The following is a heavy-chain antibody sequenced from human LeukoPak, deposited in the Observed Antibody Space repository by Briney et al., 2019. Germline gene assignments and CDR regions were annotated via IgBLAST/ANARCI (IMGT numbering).Heavy chain of an antibody. D-gene: IGHD3-22*01. CDR3: ARETLYYYDSSGYGVY. V-gene: IGHV3-7*01. Sequence: GSLRLSCAASGFTFSSYWMSWVRQAPGKGLEGVANIKQDGSEKYYVDSVKGRFTISRDNAKNSLYLQMNSLRAEDTAVYYCARETLYYYDSSGYGVYWGQGTLVTVSS. CDR1: GFTFSSYW. J-gene: IGHJ4*02. CDR2: IKQDGSEK.